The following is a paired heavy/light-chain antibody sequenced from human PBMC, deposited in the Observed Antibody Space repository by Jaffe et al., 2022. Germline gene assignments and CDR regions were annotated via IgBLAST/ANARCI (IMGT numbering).Light chain of an antibody. J-gene: IGLJ7*01. CDR2: EGS. CDR1: SSDVGSYNL. Sequence: QSALTQPASVSGSPGQSITISCTGTSSDVGSYNLVSWYQQHPGKAPKLMIYEGSKRPSGVSNRFSGSKSGNTASLTISGLQAEDEADYYCCSYAGSSTPAVFGGGTQLTVL. V-gene: IGLV2-23*01. CDR3: CSYAGSSTPAV.
Heavy chain of an antibody. V-gene: IGHV3-23*01. D-gene: IGHD3-3*01. J-gene: IGHJ4*02. CDR2: ISGSGGST. CDR3: AKMELSYDFWSGYWNFDY. CDR1: GFTFSSYA. Sequence: EVQLLESGGGLVQPGGSLRLSCAASGFTFSSYAMSWVRQAPGKGLEWVSAISGSGGSTYYADSVKGRFTISRDNSKNTLYLQMNSLRAEDTAVYYCAKMELSYDFWSGYWNFDYWGQGTLVTVSS.